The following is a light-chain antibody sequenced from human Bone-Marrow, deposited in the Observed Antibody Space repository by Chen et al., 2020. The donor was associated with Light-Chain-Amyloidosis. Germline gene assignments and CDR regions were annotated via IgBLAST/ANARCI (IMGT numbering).Light chain of an antibody. CDR1: SSAVGGYNY. CDR3: SSYASSSNALA. CDR2: DVS. Sequence: QSALSQPASVSGSPGQSITISCTGTSSAVGGYNYVSCYQQHPGKAPKLMIYDVSNRPSGVSNRCSGSKSGNTASLTISGLQAEDEADYYCSSYASSSNALALGGGTKLTVL. V-gene: IGLV2-14*03. J-gene: IGLJ2*01.